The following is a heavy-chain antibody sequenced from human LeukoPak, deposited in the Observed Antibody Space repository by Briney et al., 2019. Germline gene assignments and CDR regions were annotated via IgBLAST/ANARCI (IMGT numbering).Heavy chain of an antibody. V-gene: IGHV1-18*01. CDR1: GYTFTSYG. J-gene: IGHJ6*02. CDR2: ISAYNGNT. Sequence: ASVKVSCKASGYTFTSYGISWVRQAPGQGLEWMGWISAYNGNTNYAQKLQGRVTMTTDTSTSTAYMELSSLRSEDTAVYYCARVTYYYGMDVWGQGTTVTVSS. CDR3: ARVTYYYGMDV.